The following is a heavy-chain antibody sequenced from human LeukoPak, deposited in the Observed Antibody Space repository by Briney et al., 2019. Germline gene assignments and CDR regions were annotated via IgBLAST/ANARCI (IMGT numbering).Heavy chain of an antibody. D-gene: IGHD6-13*01. CDR3: ARGKYSSSWYDVYDY. CDR1: GFTFSSYA. CDR2: ISYDGSNK. Sequence: PGGSLRLSCAASGFTFSSYAMHWVRQAPGKGLEWVAVISYDGSNKYYADSVKGRFTISRDNSKNTLYLQMNSLGAEDTAVYYCARGKYSSSWYDVYDYWGQGTLVTVSS. V-gene: IGHV3-30*04. J-gene: IGHJ4*02.